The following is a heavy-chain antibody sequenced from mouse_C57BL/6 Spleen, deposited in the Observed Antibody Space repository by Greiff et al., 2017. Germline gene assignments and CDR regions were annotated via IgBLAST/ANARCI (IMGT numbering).Heavy chain of an antibody. CDR2: ICPGSGST. CDR3: AREGGTVDY. V-gene: IGHV1-55*01. CDR1: GYTFTSYW. Sequence: VQLLQPGAGLVKPGASLKMSCTASGYTFTSYWITWVRQTPGQGLEWIGDICPGSGSTNYNEKFKSKVTLTVDTSSSTAYMQLSSLTSEDSAVYYCAREGGTVDYWGQGTTLTVSS. J-gene: IGHJ2*01. D-gene: IGHD4-1*01.